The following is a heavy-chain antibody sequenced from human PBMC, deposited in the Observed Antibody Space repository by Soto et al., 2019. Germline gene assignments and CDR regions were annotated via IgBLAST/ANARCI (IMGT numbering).Heavy chain of an antibody. CDR3: TTDLVTMVRGVNGHWFDP. V-gene: IGHV3-15*07. Sequence: GSLRLSCAASGFTFSNAWMNWVRQAPGKGLEWVGRIKSKTDGGTTDYAAPVKGRFTISRDDSKNTLYLQMNSLKTEDTAVYYCTTDLVTMVRGVNGHWFDPWGQGTLVTVSS. CDR2: IKSKTDGGTT. J-gene: IGHJ5*02. CDR1: GFTFSNAW. D-gene: IGHD3-10*01.